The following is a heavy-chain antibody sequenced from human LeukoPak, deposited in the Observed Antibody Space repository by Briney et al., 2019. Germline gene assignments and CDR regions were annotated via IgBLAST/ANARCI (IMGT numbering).Heavy chain of an antibody. CDR2: IYYSGST. Sequence: PSETLSLTCTVSGGSISSYYWSWIRQPPGKGLEWIGYIYYSGSTNYNPSLESRVTISVDTSKNQFSLKLSSVTAADTAVYYCARLKDFWSGYYGDYYYYYMDVWGKGTTVTVSS. CDR1: GGSISSYY. V-gene: IGHV4-59*08. CDR3: ARLKDFWSGYYGDYYYYYMDV. D-gene: IGHD3-3*01. J-gene: IGHJ6*03.